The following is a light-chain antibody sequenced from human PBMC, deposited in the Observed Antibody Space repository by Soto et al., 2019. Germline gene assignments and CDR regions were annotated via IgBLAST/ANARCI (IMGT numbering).Light chain of an antibody. J-gene: IGKJ1*01. V-gene: IGKV2-30*01. CDR1: QGLVYSDGNTF. CDR2: QVS. Sequence: DVVMTQSPLSLSVTLGQPASISCRSSQGLVYSDGNTFLNWFHQRPGQSPRRLIYQVSNRDSGVPARFRGSGSGTDYTLTISRVEAEDVGIYYCVQGTHWPWTFGQGTKVEIK. CDR3: VQGTHWPWT.